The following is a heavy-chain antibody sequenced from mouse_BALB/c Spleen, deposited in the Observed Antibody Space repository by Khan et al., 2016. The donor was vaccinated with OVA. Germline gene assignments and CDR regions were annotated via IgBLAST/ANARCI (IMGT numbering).Heavy chain of an antibody. Sequence: EVELVESGGGLVKPGGSLKLSCAASGFSFSTYAMSWVRQTPEKRLEWVATISSDGDYTYYTDNVTGRFTISRDNAKNTLYMKSSSLESEDSALYYCARSAYSNFAYWGQGTLVTVSA. CDR3: ARSAYSNFAY. D-gene: IGHD2-5*01. J-gene: IGHJ3*01. V-gene: IGHV5-9-3*01. CDR2: ISSDGDYT. CDR1: GFSFSTYA.